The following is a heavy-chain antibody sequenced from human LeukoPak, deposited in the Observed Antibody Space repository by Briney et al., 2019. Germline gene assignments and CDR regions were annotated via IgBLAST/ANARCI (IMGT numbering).Heavy chain of an antibody. CDR3: AAHSSGWYSSYFDY. CDR2: ISYDGSNK. V-gene: IGHV3-30-3*01. Sequence: QPGRSLRLSCAASGFSFNIYAMHWVRQAPGKGLEWVAVISYDGSNKYYADSVKGRFTISRDNSKNTVYLQMNSLRAEDTAVYYCAAHSSGWYSSYFDYWGQGTLVTVSS. J-gene: IGHJ4*02. CDR1: GFSFNIYA. D-gene: IGHD6-19*01.